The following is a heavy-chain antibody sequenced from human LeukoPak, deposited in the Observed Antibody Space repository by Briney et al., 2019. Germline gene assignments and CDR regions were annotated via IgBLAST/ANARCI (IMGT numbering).Heavy chain of an antibody. Sequence: SETLSLTCIVSGGSISGYFWGWIRQPPGKGLEWIGYISYSGSTTYNPSLKSRVTISVDTSNNQFSLKLSSVTAADTAVYYCATLEAYYYDSSGDYYEGDWFDPWGQGTLVTVSS. CDR2: ISYSGST. J-gene: IGHJ5*02. D-gene: IGHD3-22*01. CDR1: GGSISGYF. CDR3: ATLEAYYYDSSGDYYEGDWFDP. V-gene: IGHV4-59*01.